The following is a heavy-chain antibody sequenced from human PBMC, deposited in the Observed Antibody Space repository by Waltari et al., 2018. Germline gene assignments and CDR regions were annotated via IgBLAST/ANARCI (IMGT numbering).Heavy chain of an antibody. Sequence: EVQMVESGGGLVQPGGSLRLSCAASGFTFSSYSMNWVRQAPGKGLEWVSYINNSSSSRYYADSVKGRFTISRDNAKNSVYLQMNSLRAEDTAVYYCAGSLGYWGQGTLVTVSS. CDR2: INNSSSSR. V-gene: IGHV3-48*04. CDR1: GFTFSSYS. D-gene: IGHD3-16*02. CDR3: AGSLGY. J-gene: IGHJ1*01.